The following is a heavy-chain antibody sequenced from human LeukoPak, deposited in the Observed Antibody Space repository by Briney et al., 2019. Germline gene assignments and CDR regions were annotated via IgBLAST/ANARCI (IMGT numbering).Heavy chain of an antibody. V-gene: IGHV3-30-3*01. J-gene: IGHJ6*02. D-gene: IGHD2-2*01. CDR1: GFTFSSYA. CDR3: ASTMPVGAEYYGMDV. CDR2: ISYDGSNK. Sequence: GGSLRLSCAASGFTFSSYAMHWVRQAPGKGLEWVAVISYDGSNKYYADSVKGRFTISRDNSKNTLYLQMNSLRAEDTAVYYCASTMPVGAEYYGMDVWGQGTTVTVSS.